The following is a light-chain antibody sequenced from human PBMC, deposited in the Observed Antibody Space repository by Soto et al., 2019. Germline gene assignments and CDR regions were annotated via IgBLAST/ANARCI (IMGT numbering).Light chain of an antibody. CDR2: QIS. V-gene: IGKV2-24*01. J-gene: IGKJ4*01. CDR3: QQSYSTPLT. Sequence: DIVMTQTPLSSPVTLGQPASISCRSSQSLVHSDGNTYLSWLQQRPGHPPRLLIYQISNRFPGVPDRFRGSGAGTDFTLTISSLQPEDFATYYCQQSYSTPLTFGGGTKVEI. CDR1: QSLVHSDGNTY.